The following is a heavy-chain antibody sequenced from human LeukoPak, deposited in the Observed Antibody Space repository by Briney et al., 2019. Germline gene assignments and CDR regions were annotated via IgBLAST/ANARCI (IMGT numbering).Heavy chain of an antibody. V-gene: IGHV1-46*01. CDR1: GYTFTNHY. CDR3: ARDGGVVTPEDRNSDY. CDR2: INPSGGST. D-gene: IGHD3-3*01. J-gene: IGHJ4*02. Sequence: ASVKVSCKASGYTFTNHYMHWVRQAPGQGLEWMGLINPSGGSTLYAEKFQGRVTMTRDTSISTAYMELSRLRSDDTAVYYCARDGGVVTPEDRNSDYWGQGTLVTVSS.